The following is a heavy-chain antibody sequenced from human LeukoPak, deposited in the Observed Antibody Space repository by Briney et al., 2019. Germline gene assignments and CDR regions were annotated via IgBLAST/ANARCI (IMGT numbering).Heavy chain of an antibody. CDR2: IYSGGST. CDR3: AREGVVYAFDI. D-gene: IGHD2-15*01. CDR1: GITVSNNY. V-gene: IGHV3-66*01. J-gene: IGHJ3*02. Sequence: GGSLRLSCAASGITVSNNYMSWVRQAPGKGLEWVSVIYSGGSTYYADSVKGRFTISRDNSKNTLYLQMNSLRAEDTAVYYCAREGVVYAFDIWGQGTMVTVSS.